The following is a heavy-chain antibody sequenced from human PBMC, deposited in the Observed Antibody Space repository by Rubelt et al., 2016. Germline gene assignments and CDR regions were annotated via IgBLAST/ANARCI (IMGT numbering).Heavy chain of an antibody. CDR3: ARGNRVSMIVTIISDWFDP. V-gene: IGHV4-34*01. Sequence: QVHLQQWGAGLLKPSETLSLTCAVYGGSFSGYNWSWIRQSPGKGLEWIGEIHHSGATNYNPSLKSRVTMSGDTSKNQFSLKLTSATASEPAVYFWARGNRVSMIVTIISDWFDPWGQGTPVTVSS. CDR2: IHHSGAT. CDR1: GGSFSGYN. J-gene: IGHJ5*02. D-gene: IGHD3-22*01.